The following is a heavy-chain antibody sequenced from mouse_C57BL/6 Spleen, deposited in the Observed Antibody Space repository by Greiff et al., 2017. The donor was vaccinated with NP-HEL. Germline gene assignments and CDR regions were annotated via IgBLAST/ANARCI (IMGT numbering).Heavy chain of an antibody. D-gene: IGHD1-1*01. CDR1: GYTFTNYW. V-gene: IGHV1-63*01. CDR3: ARSRYYGSSYEWYFDV. J-gene: IGHJ1*03. CDR2: IYPGGGYT. Sequence: QVQLQQSGAELVRPGTSVKMSCKASGYTFTNYWIGWAKQRPGHGLEWIGDIYPGGGYTNYNEKFKGKATLTADKSSSTAYMQFSSLTSEDSAIYYCARSRYYGSSYEWYFDVWGTGTTVTVSS.